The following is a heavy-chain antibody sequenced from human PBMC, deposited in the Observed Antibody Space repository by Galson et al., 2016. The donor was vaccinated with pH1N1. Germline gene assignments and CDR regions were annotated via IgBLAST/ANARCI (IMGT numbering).Heavy chain of an antibody. D-gene: IGHD3-22*01. V-gene: IGHV3-20*04. CDR3: ARSAGDYYDSSGYYVPHLDY. CDR2: INWNGGST. Sequence: LRLSCAASGFTFDDYGMSWVRQAPGKGLEWVSGINWNGGSTGYADSVKGRFTISRDNAKNSLYLQMNSLRAEDTALYYCARSAGDYYDSSGYYVPHLDYWGQGALVTVSS. CDR1: GFTFDDYG. J-gene: IGHJ4*02.